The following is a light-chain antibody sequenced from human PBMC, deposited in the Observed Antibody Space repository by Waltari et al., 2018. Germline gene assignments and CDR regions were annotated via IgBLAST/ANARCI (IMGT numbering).Light chain of an antibody. Sequence: SSELTQDPAVSVALGQTVRITCQVGNLRNYYASWHHLQPGPAPVLVFYGVNNRPSGIPDRFSGSISGNTATLTITGAQAEDEAEYYCASRDTSGNDPQVVFGGGTKLTVL. CDR1: NLRNYY. V-gene: IGLV3-19*01. CDR3: ASRDTSGNDPQVV. CDR2: GVN. J-gene: IGLJ2*01.